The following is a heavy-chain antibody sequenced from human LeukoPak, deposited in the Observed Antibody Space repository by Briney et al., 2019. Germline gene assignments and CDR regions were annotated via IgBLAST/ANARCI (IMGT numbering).Heavy chain of an antibody. CDR3: ASGSGTGGYFQH. J-gene: IGHJ1*01. CDR1: GGSISSSSYY. V-gene: IGHV4-39*07. D-gene: IGHD1-14*01. Sequence: PSETLSLTCTVSGGSISSSSYYWGWIRQPPGKGLEWIGSIYYSGSTYYNPSLKSRVTMSVDTSNNQFSLKLTSVTAADTAVYYCASGSGTGGYFQHWGQGTLVTVSS. CDR2: IYYSGST.